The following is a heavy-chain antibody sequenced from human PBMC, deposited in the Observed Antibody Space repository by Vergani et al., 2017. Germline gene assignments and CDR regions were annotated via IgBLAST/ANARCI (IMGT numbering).Heavy chain of an antibody. J-gene: IGHJ3*02. CDR3: AADSIVGATGAFDI. D-gene: IGHD1-26*01. CDR2: IVVGSGNT. CDR1: GFTFTSSA. Sequence: QMQLVQSGPEVKPPGTSVTVSCKASGFTFTSSAMQWVRQARGQRLEWIGWIVVGSGNTNYAQKFQERVTITRGMSTSTAYMELSSLRSEDTAVYYCAADSIVGATGAFDIWGQGTMVTVSS. V-gene: IGHV1-58*02.